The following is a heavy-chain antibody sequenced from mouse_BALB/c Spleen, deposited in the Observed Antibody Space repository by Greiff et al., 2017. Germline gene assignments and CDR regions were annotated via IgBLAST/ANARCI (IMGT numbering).Heavy chain of an antibody. CDR2: INPSSGYT. CDR1: GYTFTSYT. V-gene: IGHV1-4*02. Sequence: QVQLQQSAAELARPGASVKMSCKASGYTFTSYTMHWVKQRPGQGLEWIGYINPSSGYTEYNQKFKDKTTLTADKSSSTAYMQLSSLTSEDSAVYYCARAMITTVYFDYWGQGTTLTVSS. CDR3: ARAMITTVYFDY. J-gene: IGHJ2*01. D-gene: IGHD2-4*01.